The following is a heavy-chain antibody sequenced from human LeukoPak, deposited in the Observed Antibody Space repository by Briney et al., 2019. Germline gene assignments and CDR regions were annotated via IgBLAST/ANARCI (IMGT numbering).Heavy chain of an antibody. J-gene: IGHJ6*03. CDR3: ARVGYRYGYDYYYYMDV. V-gene: IGHV4-39*07. CDR2: IYYSGST. CDR1: GGSISSSSYY. D-gene: IGHD5-18*01. Sequence: PSETLSLTCTVSGGSISSSSYYWGWIRQPPGKGLEWIGSIYYSGSTYYNPSLKSRVTISVDTSKNQLSLKLSSVTAADTAVYYCARVGYRYGYDYYYYMDVWGKGATVTVSS.